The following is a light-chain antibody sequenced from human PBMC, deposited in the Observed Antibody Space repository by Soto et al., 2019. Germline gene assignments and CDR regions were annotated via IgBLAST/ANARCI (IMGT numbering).Light chain of an antibody. J-gene: IGKJ4*01. CDR2: AAS. CDR3: QQDYRYPFT. Sequence: AIQMTQSPSSLSASVGDSVTITCRASQGISDDVGWYQQKPVKAPKLLIYAASSLERGVPSRLSGRGSITDFTVTISSLQPEDFSTYYCQQDYRYPFTFGGGTKVEIK. CDR1: QGISDD. V-gene: IGKV1-6*01.